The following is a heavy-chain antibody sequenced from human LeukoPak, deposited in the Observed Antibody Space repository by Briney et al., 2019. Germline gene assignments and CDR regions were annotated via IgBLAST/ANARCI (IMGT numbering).Heavy chain of an antibody. V-gene: IGHV3-23*01. J-gene: IGHJ6*03. Sequence: GGSLRLSCAASGVTFSSSAFSWVRQAPGKGLEWVSTIGESGATYYADSVKGSFIISRDNPKGTLYLQLNGLRADDTAVYYCAKAPYFYYLDVWGEGTPVTVSS. CDR3: AKAPYFYYLDV. CDR1: GVTFSSSA. CDR2: IGESGAT.